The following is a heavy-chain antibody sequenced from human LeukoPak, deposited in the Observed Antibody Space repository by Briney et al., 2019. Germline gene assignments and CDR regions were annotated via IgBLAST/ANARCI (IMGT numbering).Heavy chain of an antibody. CDR3: ARPYYYGSGSYYLDY. CDR2: IYPGDSDT. CDR1: GFTFTTHW. J-gene: IGHJ4*02. V-gene: IGHV5-51*01. Sequence: GESLKISCKGSGFTFTTHWIGWMRQMPGNGLEWMGIIYPGDSDTRYSPSFQGQVTISADKSISTAYLQWSSLKASDTAMYYCARPYYYGSGSYYLDYWGQGTLVTVSS. D-gene: IGHD3-10*01.